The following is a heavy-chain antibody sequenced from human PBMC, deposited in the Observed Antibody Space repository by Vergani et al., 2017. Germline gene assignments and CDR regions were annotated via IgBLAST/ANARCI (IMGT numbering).Heavy chain of an antibody. Sequence: QVQLQESGPGLVRPSETLSLSCTVSDGSISPYFWSWIRQPPGKGLEWIGYIFYIGIPNYNPSLKSRITMSVDTSKNQFSLKVNSVTAADTAVYFCARGNKDTAMVKDYYYYMDVWGKGTTVTVSS. CDR2: IFYIGIP. V-gene: IGHV4-59*01. J-gene: IGHJ6*03. D-gene: IGHD5-18*01. CDR3: ARGNKDTAMVKDYYYYMDV. CDR1: DGSISPYF.